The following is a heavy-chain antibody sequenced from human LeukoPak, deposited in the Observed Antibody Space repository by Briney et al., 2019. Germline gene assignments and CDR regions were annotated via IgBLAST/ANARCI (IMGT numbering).Heavy chain of an antibody. V-gene: IGHV4-59*01. CDR3: ARAPGMYYYDSSGYYLD. Sequence: KPSETLSLTCTVPGGSISSYYWSWIRQPPGKGLEWIGYIYYSGSTNYNPSLKSRVTISVDTSKNQFSLKLSSVTAADTAVYYCARAPGMYYYDSSGYYLDWGQGTLVTVSS. D-gene: IGHD3-22*01. CDR2: IYYSGST. J-gene: IGHJ4*02. CDR1: GGSISSYY.